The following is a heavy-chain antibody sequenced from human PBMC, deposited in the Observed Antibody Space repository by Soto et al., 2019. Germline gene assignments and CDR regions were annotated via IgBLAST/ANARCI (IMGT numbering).Heavy chain of an antibody. CDR1: GGSISSSSYY. D-gene: IGHD1-1*01. CDR3: ESWVETGTTDAFDI. CDR2: IYYSGST. J-gene: IGHJ3*02. V-gene: IGHV4-39*01. Sequence: SETLSLTCTVSGGSISSSSYYWGWIRQPPGKGLEWIGSIYYSGSTCYNPSLKSRVTISVDTSKNQFSLKLSSVTAADTAVYYCESWVETGTTDAFDIWGQGTMVTVS.